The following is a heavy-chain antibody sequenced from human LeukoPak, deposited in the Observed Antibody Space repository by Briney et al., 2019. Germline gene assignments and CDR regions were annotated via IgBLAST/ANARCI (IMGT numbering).Heavy chain of an antibody. CDR2: IYYSGIT. CDR1: GRSISSDY. D-gene: IGHD3-22*01. CDR3: VRLHYDSSVYYYFDY. Sequence: SETLSLTCTVSGRSISSDYWSCIRQPPGKGLEWIGYIYYSGITNYNPSLKSRVTISVDTSKNQFSLKLSSVTAADTAVYYCVRLHYDSSVYYYFDYWGQGTLVTVSS. J-gene: IGHJ4*02. V-gene: IGHV4-59*08.